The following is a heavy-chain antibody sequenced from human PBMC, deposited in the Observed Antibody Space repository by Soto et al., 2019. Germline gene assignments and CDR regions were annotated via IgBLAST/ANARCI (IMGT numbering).Heavy chain of an antibody. J-gene: IGHJ4*02. V-gene: IGHV4-4*02. D-gene: IGHD6-19*01. Sequence: QVQLQESGPGLVKPSGTLSLTCAVSGTSISSNFWWSWVRQPPGKGLEWIGEAHPSGTTNYNPSLESRVTISVDKSNKQLSLNLHSLTAADTAVFFCARHVGVAGTRGFDYWGQGVLVAVSS. CDR1: GTSISSNFW. CDR3: ARHVGVAGTRGFDY. CDR2: AHPSGTT.